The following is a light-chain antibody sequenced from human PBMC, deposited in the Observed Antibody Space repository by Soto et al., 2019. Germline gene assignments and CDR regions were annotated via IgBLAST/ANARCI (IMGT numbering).Light chain of an antibody. CDR1: QTISSW. CDR3: QQYNTYPWT. Sequence: DIQMTQSPSTLSASVGDRVTITCRASQTISSWLACHQQKPGKAPKLLIYDASSLESGVPSRFSGSGSGTEFTLTISRLQPDDFATYYCQQYNTYPWTFGQGTKVDIK. CDR2: DAS. J-gene: IGKJ1*01. V-gene: IGKV1-5*01.